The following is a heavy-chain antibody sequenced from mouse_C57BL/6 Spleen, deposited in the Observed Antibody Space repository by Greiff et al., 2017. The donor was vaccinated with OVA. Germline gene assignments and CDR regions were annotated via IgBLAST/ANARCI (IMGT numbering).Heavy chain of an antibody. V-gene: IGHV1-69*01. Sequence: QVQLQQPGAELVMPGASVKLSCKASGYTFTSYWMHWVKQRPGQGLEWIGEIDPSDSYTNYNQKFKGKSTLTVDKSSSTAYMQLSSLTSEDSAVYYCARGSIWYYFDYWGQGTTLTVSS. CDR2: IDPSDSYT. D-gene: IGHD2-10*02. J-gene: IGHJ2*01. CDR1: GYTFTSYW. CDR3: ARGSIWYYFDY.